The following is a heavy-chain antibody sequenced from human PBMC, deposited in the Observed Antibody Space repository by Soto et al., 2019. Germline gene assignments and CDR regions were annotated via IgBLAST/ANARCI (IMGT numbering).Heavy chain of an antibody. V-gene: IGHV4-61*01. CDR2: IYYSGST. CDR3: ARRVVTVLDV. D-gene: IGHD2-21*02. J-gene: IGHJ6*02. Sequence: PSETLSLTCTVSGGSVSSGSYYWSWIRQPPGKGLEWIGYIYYSGSTNYNPSLKSRVTISVDTSKNQFSLKLSSVTAVDTAVYYCARRVVTVLDVWGQGTTVTVSS. CDR1: GGSVSSGSYY.